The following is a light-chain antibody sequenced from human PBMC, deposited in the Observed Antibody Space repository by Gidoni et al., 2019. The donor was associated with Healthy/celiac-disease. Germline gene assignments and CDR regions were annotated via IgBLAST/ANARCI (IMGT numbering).Light chain of an antibody. CDR2: DNN. J-gene: IGLJ3*02. Sequence: QSVLTQPPSVSAPPGQKVTISCSGSSSNIGNNYVSWYQQLPGTAPKLLIYDNNKRPSGIPDRFSGSKSGTSATLGITGLQTGDEADYYCGTWDSSLRLGVFGGGTKLTVL. CDR1: SSNIGNNY. V-gene: IGLV1-51*01. CDR3: GTWDSSLRLGV.